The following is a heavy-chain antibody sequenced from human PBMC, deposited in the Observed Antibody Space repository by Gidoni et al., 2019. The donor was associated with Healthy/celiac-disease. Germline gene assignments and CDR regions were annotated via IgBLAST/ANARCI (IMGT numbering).Heavy chain of an antibody. D-gene: IGHD6-25*01. CDR3: AKLRRDFDY. Sequence: KGRFTISRDNSKNTLYLQMNSLRAEDTAVYYCAKLRRDFDYWGQGTLVTVSS. J-gene: IGHJ4*02. V-gene: IGHV3-23*01.